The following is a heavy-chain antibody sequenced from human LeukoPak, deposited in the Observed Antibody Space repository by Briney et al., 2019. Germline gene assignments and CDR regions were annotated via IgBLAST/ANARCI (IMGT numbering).Heavy chain of an antibody. CDR1: GGSISGYY. CDR2: LYPGVSP. CDR3: ARLRFYDSTGYSPGHYMDV. J-gene: IGHJ6*03. V-gene: IGHV4-4*07. D-gene: IGHD3-22*01. Sequence: SETLSLTCTVSGGSISGYYWSWIRQPAGKGLEWIGRLYPGVSPNYNPSLKSRVTMSVDTSKKQFALKLNTVTAADTAVYYCARLRFYDSTGYSPGHYMDVWGKGTTVTVSS.